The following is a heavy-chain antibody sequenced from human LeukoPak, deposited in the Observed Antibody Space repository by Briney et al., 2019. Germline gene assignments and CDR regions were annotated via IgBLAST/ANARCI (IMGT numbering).Heavy chain of an antibody. D-gene: IGHD2-15*01. CDR3: AKNGDRGAYCTGGTCYPYFYYYMDV. J-gene: IGHJ6*03. CDR2: INPSGGST. V-gene: IGHV1-46*01. CDR1: GYTFTSYY. Sequence: ASVKVSCKASGYTFTSYYMHWVRQAPGQGLEWTGIINPSGGSTSYAQKFQGRVTMTRDMSTSTVYMELSSLRAEDTAIYYCAKNGDRGAYCTGGTCYPYFYYYMDVWGKGTTVTI.